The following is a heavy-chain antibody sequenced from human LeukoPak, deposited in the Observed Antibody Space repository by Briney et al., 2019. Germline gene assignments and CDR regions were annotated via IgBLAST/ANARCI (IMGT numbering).Heavy chain of an antibody. CDR1: GVTLSPYG. CDR3: AKEGTPQVSTWYDL. CDR2: ISYEGGTQ. V-gene: IGHV3-30*18. J-gene: IGHJ5*02. D-gene: IGHD3-10*01. Sequence: TGGSLRLSCAASGVTLSPYGMQWVRQAPGKGLEWVAVISYEGGTQHYADSVKGRFIISRDNPRNTLYLQMNILRTEDTAVYYCAKEGTPQVSTWYDLWGQGTQVIVSS.